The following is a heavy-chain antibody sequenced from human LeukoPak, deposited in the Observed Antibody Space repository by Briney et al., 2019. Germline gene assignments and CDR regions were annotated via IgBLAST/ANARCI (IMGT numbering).Heavy chain of an antibody. CDR1: GGSFSGYY. J-gene: IGHJ6*02. Sequence: SETLSLTCAVYGGSFSGYYWSWIRQPPGKGLEWIGEINHSGSANYNPSLKSRVTISVDTSKNQFSLKLSSVTAADTAVYYCARVPRGGLAAAKGMDVWGQGTTVTVSS. V-gene: IGHV4-34*01. CDR3: ARVPRGGLAAAKGMDV. D-gene: IGHD6-13*01. CDR2: INHSGSA.